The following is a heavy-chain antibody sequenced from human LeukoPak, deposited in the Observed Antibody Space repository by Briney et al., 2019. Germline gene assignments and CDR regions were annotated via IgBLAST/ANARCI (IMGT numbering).Heavy chain of an antibody. CDR2: IYSGGST. D-gene: IGHD3-10*01. CDR3: ARDGHGSGLDY. J-gene: IGHJ4*02. V-gene: IGHV3-53*01. Sequence: PGGSLRLSCTASGFTVSSNYMTWVRQAPGKGLEWVSLIYSGGSTYYADSVKGRFTISRDNSKNTLYLQMNSLRAEDTAVYYCARDGHGSGLDYWGQGTLVTVSS. CDR1: GFTVSSNY.